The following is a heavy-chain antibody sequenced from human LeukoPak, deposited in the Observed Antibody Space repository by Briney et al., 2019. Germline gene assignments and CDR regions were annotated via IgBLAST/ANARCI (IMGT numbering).Heavy chain of an antibody. CDR3: AKGSGSGWYGWFDP. V-gene: IGHV3-23*01. D-gene: IGHD6-19*01. J-gene: IGHJ5*02. CDR1: GFTFSSYG. CDR2: ISGSGGST. Sequence: GGSLRLSCAASGFTFSSYGMSWVRQAPGKGLEWVSSISGSGGSTYYADSVKGRFTISRDNSKNTLYLQMNSLRGEDTAIYYCAKGSGSGWYGWFDPWGQGTLVTVSS.